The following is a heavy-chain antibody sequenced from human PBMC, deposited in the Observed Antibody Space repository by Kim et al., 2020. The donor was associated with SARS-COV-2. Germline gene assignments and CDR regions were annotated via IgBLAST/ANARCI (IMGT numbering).Heavy chain of an antibody. D-gene: IGHD3-10*01. CDR3: ARDRGITMVRGVFDY. CDR2: IYYSGST. Sequence: SETLSLTCTVSGGSISSGGYYWSWIRQHPGKGLEWIGYIYYSGSTYYNPSLKSRVTISVDTSKNQFSLKLSSVTAADTAVYYCARDRGITMVRGVFDYWGQGTLVTVSS. J-gene: IGHJ4*02. V-gene: IGHV4-31*03. CDR1: GGSISSGGYY.